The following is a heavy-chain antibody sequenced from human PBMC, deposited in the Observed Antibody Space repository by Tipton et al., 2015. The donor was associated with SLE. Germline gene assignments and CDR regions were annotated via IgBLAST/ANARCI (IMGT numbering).Heavy chain of an antibody. CDR3: AKDRQYCSGGSCFTLDL. Sequence: QLVQSGAEVKKPGASVKVSCKASAYSFTDYYIHWVRQAPGQGLEWMGWINPNNGGTNYAEKFQGRVIMTRDTSVSTAYMDLSSLKSDDTAVYFCAKDRQYCSGGSCFTLDLWGQGTLVTVSS. D-gene: IGHD2-15*01. CDR2: INPNNGGT. V-gene: IGHV1-2*02. J-gene: IGHJ4*02. CDR1: AYSFTDYY.